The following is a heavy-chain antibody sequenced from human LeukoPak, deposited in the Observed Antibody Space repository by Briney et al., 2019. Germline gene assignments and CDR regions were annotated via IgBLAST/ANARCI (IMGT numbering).Heavy chain of an antibody. CDR1: GYTFTSYD. J-gene: IGHJ5*02. V-gene: IGHV1-8*01. CDR3: ARGRDYISSWLNWFDP. CDR2: MNPNSGNT. D-gene: IGHD6-13*01. Sequence: GASVKVSCKASGYTFTSYDINWVRQATGQGLEWMGWMNPNSGNTGYAQKFQGRDTMTRNTSISTAYMELSSLRSEDTAVYYCARGRDYISSWLNWFDPWGQGTLVTVSS.